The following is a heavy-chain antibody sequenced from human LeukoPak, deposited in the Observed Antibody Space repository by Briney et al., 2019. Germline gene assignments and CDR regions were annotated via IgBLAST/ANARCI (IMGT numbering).Heavy chain of an antibody. Sequence: ASAKVSCKASGYTFTSYDINWVRQATGQGLEWMGWMNPNSGNTGYAQKFQGRVTMTRNTSISTAYMELSSLRSEDTAVYYCARYPPLLRFLEWSYYYYGMDVWGQGTTVTVSS. CDR3: ARYPPLLRFLEWSYYYYGMDV. D-gene: IGHD3-3*01. CDR1: GYTFTSYD. J-gene: IGHJ6*02. CDR2: MNPNSGNT. V-gene: IGHV1-8*01.